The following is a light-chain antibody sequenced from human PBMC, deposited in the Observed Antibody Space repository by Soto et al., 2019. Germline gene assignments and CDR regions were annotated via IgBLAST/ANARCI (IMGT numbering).Light chain of an antibody. J-gene: IGLJ2*01. Sequence: CAGTSSDVGGYNYVSWYQQHPGKVPRLIISDVNKRPSGVSDRFSGSKSGNTASLTISGLQAEDEADYYCASFTRSVTVVFGRGTKLTVL. V-gene: IGLV2-14*03. CDR2: DVN. CDR1: SSDVGGYNY. CDR3: ASFTRSVTVV.